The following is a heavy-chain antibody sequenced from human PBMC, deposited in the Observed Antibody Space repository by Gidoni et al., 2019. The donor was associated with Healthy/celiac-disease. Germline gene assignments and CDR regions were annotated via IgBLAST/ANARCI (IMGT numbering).Heavy chain of an antibody. J-gene: IGHJ4*02. Sequence: QVQLQQWGAGLVKPSEPLSLTFAVYGGSFSGYYWSWIRQPPGKGLEWIGEIHHSGSTNYNPSRKSRVTISVDTSKNQFSLKLSSVTAADTAVYYCARGQHDYGDSPQDYWGQGTLVTVSS. CDR1: GGSFSGYY. D-gene: IGHD4-17*01. V-gene: IGHV4-34*01. CDR3: ARGQHDYGDSPQDY. CDR2: IHHSGST.